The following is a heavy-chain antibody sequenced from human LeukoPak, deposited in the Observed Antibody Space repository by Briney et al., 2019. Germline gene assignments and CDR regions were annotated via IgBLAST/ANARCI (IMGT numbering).Heavy chain of an antibody. Sequence: ASVKVSCKASGGTFSSYAISWERQAPGQGLEWMGRIIPIFGTANYAQKFQGRVTITTDESTSTAYMELSSLRSEDTAVYYCARTRTKGGFYYYYMDVWGKGTTVTVSS. J-gene: IGHJ6*03. CDR1: GGTFSSYA. CDR3: ARTRTKGGFYYYYMDV. V-gene: IGHV1-69*05. CDR2: IIPIFGTA. D-gene: IGHD1-26*01.